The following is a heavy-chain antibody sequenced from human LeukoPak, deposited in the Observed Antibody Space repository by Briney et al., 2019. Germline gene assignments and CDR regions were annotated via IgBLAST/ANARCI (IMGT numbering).Heavy chain of an antibody. Sequence: TGGSLRLSCAASGFTFSSYGMSWVRQAPGKGLEWVSAISGSGGSTYYADSVKGRFTISRDNSKNTLYLQMNSLRAEDTAVYYCAKDFVYSSGWYGAGAFDIWGQGTMVTVSS. J-gene: IGHJ3*02. CDR3: AKDFVYSSGWYGAGAFDI. D-gene: IGHD6-19*01. CDR2: ISGSGGST. V-gene: IGHV3-23*01. CDR1: GFTFSSYG.